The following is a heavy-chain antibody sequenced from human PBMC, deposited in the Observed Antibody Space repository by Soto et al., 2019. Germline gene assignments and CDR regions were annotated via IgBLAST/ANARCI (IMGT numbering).Heavy chain of an antibody. CDR3: ARIRRGYSYGRAGLYYYYGMDV. CDR2: IDWDDDK. D-gene: IGHD5-18*01. V-gene: IGHV2-70*01. J-gene: IGHJ6*02. CDR1: GFSLSTSGMC. Sequence: SGPTLVNPTQTLTLTCTFSGFSLSTSGMCVSWIRQPPGKALEWLALIDWDDDKYYSTSLKTRLTISKDTSKNQVVLTMTNMDPVDTATYYCARIRRGYSYGRAGLYYYYGMDVWGQGTTVTVSS.